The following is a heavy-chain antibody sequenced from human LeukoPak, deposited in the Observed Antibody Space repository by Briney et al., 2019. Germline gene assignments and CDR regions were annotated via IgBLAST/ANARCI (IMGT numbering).Heavy chain of an antibody. CDR2: INYSGST. V-gene: IGHV4-34*01. J-gene: IGHJ4*02. D-gene: IGHD6-19*01. CDR1: GGSFSGYY. Sequence: SETLSLTCAVYGGSFSGYYWSWIRQPAGKGLEWIGEINYSGSTNYNPSLKSRVTISVDTSKNQFSLKLSSVTAADTAVYYCASIGRYSSSGFDYWGQGTLVTVSS. CDR3: ASIGRYSSSGFDY.